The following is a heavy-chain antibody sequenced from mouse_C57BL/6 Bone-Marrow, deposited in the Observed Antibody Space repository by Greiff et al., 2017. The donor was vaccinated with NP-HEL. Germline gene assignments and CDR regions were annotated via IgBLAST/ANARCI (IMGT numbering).Heavy chain of an antibody. V-gene: IGHV1-26*01. CDR3: ARRVRLGDY. J-gene: IGHJ2*01. CDR2: INPNNGGT. D-gene: IGHD2-14*01. Sequence: VQLQQSGPELVKPGASVKISCKASGYTFTDYYMNWVKQSHGKSLEWIGDINPNNGGTSYNQKFKGKATLTVDKSSSTAYMELRSLTSEDSAVYYCARRVRLGDYWGQGTTLTVSS. CDR1: GYTFTDYY.